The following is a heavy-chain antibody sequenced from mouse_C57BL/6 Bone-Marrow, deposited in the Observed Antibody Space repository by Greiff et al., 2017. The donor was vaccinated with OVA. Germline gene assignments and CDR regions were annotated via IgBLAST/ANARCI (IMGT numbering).Heavy chain of an antibody. CDR3: ARGDDCWYFDV. J-gene: IGHJ1*03. V-gene: IGHV5-6*01. D-gene: IGHD2-4*01. Sequence: EVKLMESGGDLVKPGGSLKLSCAASGFTFSSYGMSWVRQTPDKRLEWVATISSGGSYTYYPDSVKGRFTISRDNAKNTLYLQMSSLKSEDTAMYYCARGDDCWYFDVWGTGTTVTVSS. CDR1: GFTFSSYG. CDR2: ISSGGSYT.